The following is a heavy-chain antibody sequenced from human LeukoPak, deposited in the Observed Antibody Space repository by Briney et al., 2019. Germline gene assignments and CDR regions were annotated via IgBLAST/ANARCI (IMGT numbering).Heavy chain of an antibody. V-gene: IGHV3-74*01. D-gene: IGHD3-16*01. CDR2: INPEETGT. CDR3: ARGGLEPVDY. CDR1: GFTFSSYW. Sequence: GGSLRLSCAASGFTFSSYWMHWVRQAPGKGLVWVSRINPEETGTNYADSVKGRFTISRDNAKNTLYLQMNSLGAEDTAVYYCARGGLEPVDYWGQGTLVTVSS. J-gene: IGHJ4*02.